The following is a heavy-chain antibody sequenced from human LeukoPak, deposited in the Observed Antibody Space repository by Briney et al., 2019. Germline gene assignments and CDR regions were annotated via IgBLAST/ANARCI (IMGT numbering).Heavy chain of an antibody. CDR1: GFTFSSYD. CDR3: ARSNSDYGSGSYYFDY. V-gene: IGHV3-13*01. CDR2: IGTAGDT. J-gene: IGHJ4*02. D-gene: IGHD3-10*01. Sequence: GGSLRLSCAASGFTFSSYDMHWVRQATGKGLEWVSAIGTAGDTYYPGSVKGRFTISSENAKNSLYLQMNSLRAGDTAVYYCARSNSDYGSGSYYFDYWGQGTLVTVSS.